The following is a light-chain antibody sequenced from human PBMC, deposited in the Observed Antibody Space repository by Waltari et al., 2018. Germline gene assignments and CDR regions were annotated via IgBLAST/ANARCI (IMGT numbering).Light chain of an antibody. Sequence: DIQMTQSPSTLSASVGDRVTITCRASQSISSWLAWYQQKPGKAPKVLIYKASNLESGVPSRFSAGGSETEFTLTISSLQPDDFATYYCQQYNGYPWTFGQGTKVEVK. J-gene: IGKJ1*01. CDR1: QSISSW. CDR2: KAS. V-gene: IGKV1-5*03. CDR3: QQYNGYPWT.